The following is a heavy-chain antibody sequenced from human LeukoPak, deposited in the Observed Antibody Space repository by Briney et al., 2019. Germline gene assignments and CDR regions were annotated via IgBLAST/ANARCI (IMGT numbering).Heavy chain of an antibody. V-gene: IGHV1-69*04. J-gene: IGHJ4*02. CDR2: IIPILGIA. Sequence: SVKVSCKASGGTFSSYAISWVRQAPGQGLEWMGRIIPILGIANYAQKFQGRVTITADKSTSTAYMELSSLRSEDTAVYYCARSGYSGYDLRPHYYDSSGYVHWGQGTLVTVSS. CDR1: GGTFSSYA. CDR3: ARSGYSGYDLRPHYYDSSGYVH. D-gene: IGHD3-22*01.